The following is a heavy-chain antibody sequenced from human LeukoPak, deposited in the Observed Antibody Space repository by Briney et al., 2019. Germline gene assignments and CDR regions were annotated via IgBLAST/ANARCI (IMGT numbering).Heavy chain of an antibody. J-gene: IGHJ4*02. V-gene: IGHV3-64*01. CDR2: ISSNGGST. D-gene: IGHD1-7*01. Sequence: GGSLRLSCAASGFTFSSYAMHWVRQAPGKGLEYVSAISSNGGSTHYANSVKGRFTISRDNSKNTLYLQMGSLRAEDMAVYYCASLTGTTPYWGQGTLVTVSS. CDR3: ASLTGTTPY. CDR1: GFTFSSYA.